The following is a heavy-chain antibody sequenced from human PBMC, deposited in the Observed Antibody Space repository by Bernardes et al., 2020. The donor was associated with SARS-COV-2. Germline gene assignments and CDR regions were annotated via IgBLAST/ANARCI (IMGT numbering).Heavy chain of an antibody. CDR1: GFTFDDYA. V-gene: IGHV3-9*01. D-gene: IGHD3-16*01. J-gene: IGHJ3*02. Sequence: GGSLRLSCAASGFTFDDYAMHWVRRAPGKGLEWVSGISWNSGSIGYADSVKGRFTISRDNAKNSLYLQMNSLRAEDTALYYCAKVTGWGDADDAFDIWGQGTMVTVSS. CDR2: ISWNSGSI. CDR3: AKVTGWGDADDAFDI.